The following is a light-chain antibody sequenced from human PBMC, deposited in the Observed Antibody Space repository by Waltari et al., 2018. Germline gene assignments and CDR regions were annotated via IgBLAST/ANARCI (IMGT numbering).Light chain of an antibody. CDR3: AAWDDSLSGRV. V-gene: IGLV1-47*01. CDR1: RSNIGSNY. Sequence: QSVLTQPPSASGTPGQRVTISCSGSRSNIGSNYVYWYQQVPGTAPKLLIYRNNQRPSGVPDRVSGSKSGASASLAISGLRSEDEADYYCAAWDDSLSGRVFGGGTKVTVL. CDR2: RNN. J-gene: IGLJ3*02.